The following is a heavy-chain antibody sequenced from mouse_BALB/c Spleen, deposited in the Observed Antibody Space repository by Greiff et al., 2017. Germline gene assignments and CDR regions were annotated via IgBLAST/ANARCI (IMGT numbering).Heavy chain of an antibody. D-gene: IGHD1-1*01. Sequence: VMLKESGPGLVAPSQSLSITCTVSGFSLTGYGVNWVRQPPGKGLEWLGMIWGDGSTDYNSALKSRLSISKDNSKSQVFLKMNSLQTDDTARYYCARDGSSYYYAMDYWGQGTSVTVSS. J-gene: IGHJ4*01. CDR2: IWGDGST. CDR1: GFSLTGYG. CDR3: ARDGSSYYYAMDY. V-gene: IGHV2-6-7*01.